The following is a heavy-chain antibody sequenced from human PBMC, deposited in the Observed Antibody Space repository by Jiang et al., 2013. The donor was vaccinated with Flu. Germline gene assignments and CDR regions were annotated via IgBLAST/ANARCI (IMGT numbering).Heavy chain of an antibody. CDR1: GYTFTSYA. J-gene: IGHJ4*02. V-gene: IGHV1-3*01. CDR3: ARGYCSSTSCYRPPFDY. D-gene: IGHD2-2*01. Sequence: SGAEVKKPGASVKVSCKASGYTFTSYAMHWVRQAPGQRLEWMGWINAGNGNTKYSQKFQGRVTITRDTSASTAYMELSSLRSEDTAVYYCARGYCSSTSCYRPPFDYWGQGTLVTVSS. CDR2: INAGNGNT.